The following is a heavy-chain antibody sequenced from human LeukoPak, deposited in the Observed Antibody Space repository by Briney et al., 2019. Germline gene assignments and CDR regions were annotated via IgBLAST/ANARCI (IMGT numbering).Heavy chain of an antibody. CDR3: ARVGDGYDDAFDI. Sequence: PSETLSLTCTVSGGSISDYSWSWIRQPPGKGLEWIGNIYYSGSANHNPSLKSRVTISRDTSKNQFSLKLSSVTAADTAVYYCARVGDGYDDAFDIWGQGTMVTVSS. D-gene: IGHD5-24*01. CDR1: GGSISDYS. V-gene: IGHV4-59*01. CDR2: IYYSGSA. J-gene: IGHJ3*02.